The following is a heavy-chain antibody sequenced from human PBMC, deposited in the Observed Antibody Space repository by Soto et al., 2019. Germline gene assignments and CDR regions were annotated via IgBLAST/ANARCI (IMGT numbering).Heavy chain of an antibody. Sequence: EVKMVESGGGLVQPGGSLRLSCAASGFTFSSYWMSWVRQAPGQGLEWVANIKQDGSEKYYVDSVKGRFTISRDNAKNSVYLQMNSLRAEDTAVYYCERDGYCSSTSCYGEGRDYWGQGTLVTVSS. CDR3: ERDGYCSSTSCYGEGRDY. CDR2: IKQDGSEK. CDR1: GFTFSSYW. V-gene: IGHV3-7*01. D-gene: IGHD2-2*03. J-gene: IGHJ4*02.